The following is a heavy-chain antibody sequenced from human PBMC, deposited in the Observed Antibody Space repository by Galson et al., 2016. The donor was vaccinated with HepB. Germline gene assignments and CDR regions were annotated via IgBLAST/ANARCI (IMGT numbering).Heavy chain of an antibody. CDR3: AKDSDPTLSQDSSGWFRETKRGYFDD. J-gene: IGHJ4*02. Sequence: SLRLSCAASGFTFDDYAMHWVRHAPGKGLEWVSGISWNSGSIGYAESVKGRFIISRDNAKNALYLQMNGLRAEDTALYYCAKDSDPTLSQDSSGWFRETKRGYFDDWGQGTRVTVSS. V-gene: IGHV3-9*01. CDR2: ISWNSGSI. D-gene: IGHD6-19*01. CDR1: GFTFDDYA.